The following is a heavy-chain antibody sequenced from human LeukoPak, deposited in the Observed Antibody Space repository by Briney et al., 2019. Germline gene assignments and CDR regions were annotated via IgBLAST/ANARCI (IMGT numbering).Heavy chain of an antibody. V-gene: IGHV4-34*01. CDR2: INHSGST. CDR1: GGSFSGYY. D-gene: IGHD1-26*01. CDR3: AREGARWEPSFSAFDI. J-gene: IGHJ3*02. Sequence: SETLSLTCAVYGGSFSGYYWSWIRQPPGKGLEWIGEINHSGSTNYNPSLKSRVTISVDTSKNQFSLKLSSVTAADTAVYYCAREGARWEPSFSAFDIWGQGTMVTVSS.